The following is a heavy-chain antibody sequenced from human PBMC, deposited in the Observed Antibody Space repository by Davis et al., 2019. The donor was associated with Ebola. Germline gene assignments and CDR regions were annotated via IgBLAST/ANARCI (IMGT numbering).Heavy chain of an antibody. CDR2: INRSGST. CDR1: GGSFSGYY. J-gene: IGHJ6*02. D-gene: IGHD2-15*01. V-gene: IGHV4-34*01. Sequence: MPSETLSLTCAVYGGSFSGYYWSWIRQPPGKGLEWVGEINRSGSTNYNPSLKSRVTISIDTSKNQFSLKLSSVTAADTAVYYCARAVKVVAARYYYYYGMDVWGQGTTVTVSS. CDR3: ARAVKVVAARYYYYYGMDV.